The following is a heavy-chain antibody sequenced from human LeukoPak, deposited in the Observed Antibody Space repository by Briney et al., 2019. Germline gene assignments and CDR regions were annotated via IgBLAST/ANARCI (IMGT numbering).Heavy chain of an antibody. Sequence: GASVKVSCRASGYTFSDYYIHWVRQAPGQGLEWMGRINPNSGGTNYAQKFQGRVTMTRDTSISTAYMELSRLRSDDTALYYCARAGVWDYSDTSGYHNGAFDIWGQGTMVAVSS. CDR2: INPNSGGT. D-gene: IGHD3-22*01. CDR3: ARAGVWDYSDTSGYHNGAFDI. V-gene: IGHV1-2*06. CDR1: GYTFSDYY. J-gene: IGHJ3*02.